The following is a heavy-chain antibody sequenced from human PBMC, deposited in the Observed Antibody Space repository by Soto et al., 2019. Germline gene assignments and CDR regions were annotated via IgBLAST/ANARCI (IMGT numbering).Heavy chain of an antibody. Sequence: EVQLVESGGGLVKPGGSLRLSCAASGFTFSSYSMNWVRQAPGKGLEWVSSISSSSSYIYYADSVKGRFTISRDNAKNSLYLQMNSLRAEDTDVYYCAREGEYSSSSDYYYYGMDVWGQGTTVTGSS. CDR2: ISSSSSYI. J-gene: IGHJ6*02. V-gene: IGHV3-21*01. CDR1: GFTFSSYS. CDR3: AREGEYSSSSDYYYYGMDV. D-gene: IGHD6-6*01.